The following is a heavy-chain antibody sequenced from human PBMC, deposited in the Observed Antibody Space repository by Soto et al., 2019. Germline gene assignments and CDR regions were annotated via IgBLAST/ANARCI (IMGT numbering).Heavy chain of an antibody. Sequence: EVQLLESGGGLVQPGGSLRLSCAVSGFIFSNYAMSWVRQAPGKGLEWVSAIDSSGVSTYYADSVKGRFTISRDNSENTLFLQMNGLRAADTAVYYCAKDSAAVLWFGEPHAFDIWGQGTMVTVSS. CDR1: GFIFSNYA. J-gene: IGHJ3*02. CDR3: AKDSAAVLWFGEPHAFDI. CDR2: IDSSGVST. D-gene: IGHD3-10*01. V-gene: IGHV3-23*01.